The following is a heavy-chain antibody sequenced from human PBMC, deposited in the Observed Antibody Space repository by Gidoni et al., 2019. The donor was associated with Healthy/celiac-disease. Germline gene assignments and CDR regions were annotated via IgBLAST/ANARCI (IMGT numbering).Heavy chain of an antibody. V-gene: IGHV1-69*01. Sequence: QVQLVQSAAEVKMPGSSVKVSCNASGGAFCSYAISWGRQAPGQGLELMGGIIPIFGTANYAKKFQGRVTITADESTSKAYMELSSLRSEDTAVYYCASKGVPAANDYWYGMDDWGKGTTVTVSS. J-gene: IGHJ6*04. CDR2: IIPIFGTA. CDR1: GGAFCSYA. D-gene: IGHD2-2*01. CDR3: ASKGVPAANDYWYGMDD.